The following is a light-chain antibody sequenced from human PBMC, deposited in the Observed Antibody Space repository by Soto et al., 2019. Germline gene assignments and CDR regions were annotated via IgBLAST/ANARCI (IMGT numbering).Light chain of an antibody. V-gene: IGKV3-11*01. Sequence: EIVLTQSPATLSLSPGERATLSCRASQSVFDFLDWLQQKPGQAPRLLIYDASKRAAGIPDRVSGSGSETHFTLNISSLEPEDFEVYYCQQRSSWPLTFGTGPKVEI. J-gene: IGKJ4*01. CDR3: QQRSSWPLT. CDR1: QSVFDF. CDR2: DAS.